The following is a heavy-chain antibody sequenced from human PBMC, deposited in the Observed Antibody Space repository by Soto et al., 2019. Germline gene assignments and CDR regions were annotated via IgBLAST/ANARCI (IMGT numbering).Heavy chain of an antibody. CDR1: GFTFSSSW. CDR3: TTDLGYYDILTGYYSGYYFDY. D-gene: IGHD3-9*01. CDR2: IDEEGSEK. V-gene: IGHV3-15*01. J-gene: IGHJ4*02. Sequence: SLRLSCAASGFTFSSSWMSWVRQAPGKGLEWVANIDEEGSEKYYAAPVKGRFTISRDDSKNTLYLQMNSLKTEDTAVYYCTTDLGYYDILTGYYSGYYFDYWGQGTLVTVSS.